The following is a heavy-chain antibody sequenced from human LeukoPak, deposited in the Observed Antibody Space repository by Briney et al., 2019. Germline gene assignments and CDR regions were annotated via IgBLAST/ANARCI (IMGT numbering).Heavy chain of an antibody. CDR1: GFVVSSNY. V-gene: IGHV3-53*01. J-gene: IGHJ4*02. CDR2: IYSGGST. CDR3: ARAPGGPFDY. D-gene: IGHD3-10*01. Sequence: GGSLRLSCAASGFVVSSNYMSWVRQAPGKGLEWVSVIYSGGSTYYADSVKGRFTISRDNSKNTLYLQMNSLRAEDTAVYYCARAPGGPFDYWGQGTLVTVSS.